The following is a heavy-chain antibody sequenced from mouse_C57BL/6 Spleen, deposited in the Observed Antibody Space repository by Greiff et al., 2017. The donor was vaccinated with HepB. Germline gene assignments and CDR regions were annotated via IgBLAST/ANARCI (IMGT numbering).Heavy chain of an antibody. CDR1: GFTFSNYW. CDR2: IRLKSDNYAT. D-gene: IGHD2-3*01. V-gene: IGHV6-3*01. J-gene: IGHJ2*01. CDR3: TYDGYYVGY. Sequence: EVQLQESGGGLVQPGGSMKLSCVASGFTFSNYWMNWVRQSPEKGLEWVAQIRLKSDNYATHYAESVKGRFTISRDDSKSSVYLQMNNLRAEDTGIYYCTYDGYYVGYWGQGTTLTVSS.